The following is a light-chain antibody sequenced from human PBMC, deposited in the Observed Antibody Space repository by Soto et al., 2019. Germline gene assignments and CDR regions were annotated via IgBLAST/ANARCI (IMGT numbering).Light chain of an antibody. J-gene: IGLJ2*01. Sequence: QSALTQPASVSGSPGQSITISRTGTSSDVGGYNYVSWYQQHPGKAPKLMIYEVSNRPSGVSNRFSGSKSGNTASLTISGLQAEDEADYYCSSYTSSSCVVFGGGTKLTVL. CDR1: SSDVGGYNY. V-gene: IGLV2-14*01. CDR2: EVS. CDR3: SSYTSSSCVV.